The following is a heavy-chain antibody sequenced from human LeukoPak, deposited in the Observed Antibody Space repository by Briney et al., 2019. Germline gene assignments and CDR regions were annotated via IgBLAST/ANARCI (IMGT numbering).Heavy chain of an antibody. CDR1: GGSISSGGYS. J-gene: IGHJ4*02. CDR2: IYHSGST. CDR3: ARLYYYGSGSYSFDY. Sequence: SETLSLTCAVSGGSISSGGYSWSWIRQPPGKGLEWIGYIYHSGSTYYNPSLKSRVIISVDRSKNQFSLKLSSVTAADTAVYYCARLYYYGSGSYSFDYWGQGTLVTVSS. D-gene: IGHD3-10*01. V-gene: IGHV4-30-2*01.